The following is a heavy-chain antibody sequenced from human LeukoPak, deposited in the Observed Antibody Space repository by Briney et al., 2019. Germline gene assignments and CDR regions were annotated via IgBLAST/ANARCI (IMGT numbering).Heavy chain of an antibody. CDR2: ISYDGSNK. J-gene: IGHJ4*02. CDR3: AKPLTGVSSDYFDY. CDR1: GFTFSSYV. V-gene: IGHV3-30*18. D-gene: IGHD7-27*01. Sequence: PGRSLRLSCAASGFTFSSYVMHWVRQAPGKGLEWVAVISYDGSNKYYADSVKGRFTISRDNSKNTVYLQMNSLRAEDTAVYYCAKPLTGVSSDYFDYWGQGTLVTVSS.